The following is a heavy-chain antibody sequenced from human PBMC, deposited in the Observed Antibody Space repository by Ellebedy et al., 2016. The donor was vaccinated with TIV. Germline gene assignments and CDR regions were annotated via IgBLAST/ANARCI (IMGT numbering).Heavy chain of an antibody. CDR2: MNPDSGNT. D-gene: IGHD1-14*01. J-gene: IGHJ3*02. Sequence: AASVKVSCKASGYTFTSYDINWVRQATGQRLEWMGWMNPDSGNTAYAQKFQGRVSMTRNTSISTAYLELSNLRSDDTAVYYCARSYKRTARDAFDIWGQGTMVTVSS. CDR3: ARSYKRTARDAFDI. V-gene: IGHV1-8*01. CDR1: GYTFTSYD.